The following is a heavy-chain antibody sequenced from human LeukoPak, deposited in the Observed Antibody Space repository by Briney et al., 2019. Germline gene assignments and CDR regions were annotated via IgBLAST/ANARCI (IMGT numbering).Heavy chain of an antibody. V-gene: IGHV3-23*01. Sequence: PGGSLRLSCAASGFTFDDYGMSWVRQAPGKGLEWVSSLSHSGGSAYYTDSVKGRFTISRDNSKNTLYLHMNSLRVGDTAVYFCAKLGFLTGSFDSWGQGTLVSVSS. J-gene: IGHJ4*02. CDR1: GFTFDDYG. D-gene: IGHD3-9*01. CDR2: LSHSGGSA. CDR3: AKLGFLTGSFDS.